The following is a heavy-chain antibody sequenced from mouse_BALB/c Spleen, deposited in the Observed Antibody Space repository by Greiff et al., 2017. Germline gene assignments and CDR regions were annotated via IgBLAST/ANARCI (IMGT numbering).Heavy chain of an antibody. CDR2: IWAGGST. V-gene: IGHV2-9*02. Sequence: VQLQQSGPGLVAPSQSLSITCTVSGFSLTSYGVHWVRQPPGKGLEWLGVIWAGGSTNYNSALMSRLSISKDNSKSQVFLKMNSLQTDDTAMYYCARDPDYYGYWYFDVWGAGTTVTVSS. J-gene: IGHJ1*01. D-gene: IGHD1-1*01. CDR3: ARDPDYYGYWYFDV. CDR1: GFSLTSYG.